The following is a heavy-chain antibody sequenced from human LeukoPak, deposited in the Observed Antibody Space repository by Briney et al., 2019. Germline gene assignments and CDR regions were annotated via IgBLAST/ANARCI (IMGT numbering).Heavy chain of an antibody. CDR3: ARGDVNAMDV. CDR2: TNPSGGGT. J-gene: IGHJ6*02. V-gene: IGHV1-46*01. D-gene: IGHD2-21*01. CDR1: GYTFTSYF. Sequence: ASVKVSCKASGYTFTSYFMHWVRQAPGQGLEWMGITNPSGGGTNYAQKFQGRVTMTRDTSTSTVYMELSSLRSEDTAVYYCARGDVNAMDVWGQGTTVTVSS.